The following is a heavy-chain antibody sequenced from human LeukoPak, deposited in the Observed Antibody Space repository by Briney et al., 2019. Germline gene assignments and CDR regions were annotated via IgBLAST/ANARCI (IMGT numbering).Heavy chain of an antibody. Sequence: GRSLRLSCAASGFTFSSYAMHWVRQAPGKGLEWVAVISYDGSNKYYADSVKGRFTISRDNSKNTLYLQMNSLRAEDTAVYYCAKDLGYGDYGYYYYYGMDVWGQGTTVTVSS. CDR2: ISYDGSNK. J-gene: IGHJ6*02. CDR3: AKDLGYGDYGYYYYYGMDV. V-gene: IGHV3-30-3*01. D-gene: IGHD4-17*01. CDR1: GFTFSSYA.